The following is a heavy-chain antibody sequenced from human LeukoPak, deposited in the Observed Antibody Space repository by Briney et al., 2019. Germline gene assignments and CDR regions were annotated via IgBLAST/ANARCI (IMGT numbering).Heavy chain of an antibody. CDR1: GFTFRSYA. CDR3: ALGRHDSSGYCYGGYYFDY. Sequence: GGSLRLSCAASGFTFRSYAMSWVRQAPGKGLEWVSAISGSGGTTYYADSVKGRFTISRDNSKNTLYLQMNSLRAEDTAVYYCALGRHDSSGYCYGGYYFDYWGQGTLVTVSS. CDR2: ISGSGGTT. D-gene: IGHD3-22*01. V-gene: IGHV3-23*01. J-gene: IGHJ4*02.